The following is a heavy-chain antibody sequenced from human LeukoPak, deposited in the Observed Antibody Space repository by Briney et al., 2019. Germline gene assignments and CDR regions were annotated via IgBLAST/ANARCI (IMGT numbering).Heavy chain of an antibody. J-gene: IGHJ4*02. CDR1: GYTFTGYY. Sequence: ASVKVSCKASGYTFTGYYMHWVRHAPGQGLEWMGWINLNSGGTNYAQKFQGRVTMTRDTSISTAYMELSRLRSDDTAVYYCARSQPPLRYFDWLLPETDYWGQGTLVTVSS. CDR3: ARSQPPLRYFDWLLPETDY. V-gene: IGHV1-2*02. CDR2: INLNSGGT. D-gene: IGHD3-9*01.